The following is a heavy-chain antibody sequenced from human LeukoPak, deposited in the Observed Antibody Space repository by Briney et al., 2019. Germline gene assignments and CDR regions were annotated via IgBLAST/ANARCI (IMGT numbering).Heavy chain of an antibody. V-gene: IGHV4-34*01. J-gene: IGHJ4*02. D-gene: IGHD3-22*01. CDR2: INHSGST. Sequence: SETLSLTCAVYGGSFSGYYWSWIRQPPGKGMEWIGEINHSGSTNYNPSLKSRVTISVDTSKNQFSLKLSSVTAADTAVYYCARGLVYYDSNGYYDYWGQGTLVTVSS. CDR3: ARGLVYYDSNGYYDY. CDR1: GGSFSGYY.